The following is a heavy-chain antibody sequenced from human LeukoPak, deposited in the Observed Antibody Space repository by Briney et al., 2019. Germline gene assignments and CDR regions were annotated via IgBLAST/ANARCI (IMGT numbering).Heavy chain of an antibody. J-gene: IGHJ4*02. Sequence: EPSETLSLTCAVYGGSFSGYYWSWIRQPPGKGLEWIGEIYNSGSTNYNPSLASGVTISVNTSKNQFTLKLSSVAAADTAVYYCARGTYGSGRYDYWGQGTLVTVSS. D-gene: IGHD3-10*01. CDR1: GGSFSGYY. CDR2: IYNSGST. V-gene: IGHV4-34*01. CDR3: ARGTYGSGRYDY.